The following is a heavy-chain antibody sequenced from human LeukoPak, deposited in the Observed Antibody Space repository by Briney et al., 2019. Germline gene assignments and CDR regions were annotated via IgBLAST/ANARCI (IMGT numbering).Heavy chain of an antibody. CDR1: GYSFTSYW. V-gene: IGHV5-51*01. CDR3: AIHEVTVAGSFDY. D-gene: IGHD6-13*01. Sequence: GESLKISCKGSGYSFTSYWIGWVRQMPGKGLEWMGIMYPGDSDTRYSPSFQGQVTISADNSISTAYLQWSSLKASDTAMYYCAIHEVTVAGSFDYWGQGTLVTVSS. J-gene: IGHJ4*02. CDR2: MYPGDSDT.